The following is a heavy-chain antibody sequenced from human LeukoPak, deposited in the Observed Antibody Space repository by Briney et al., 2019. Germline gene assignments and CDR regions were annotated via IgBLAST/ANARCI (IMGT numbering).Heavy chain of an antibody. V-gene: IGHV3-13*01. CDR1: GFTFSSYD. CDR3: ARVRISHGMDV. J-gene: IGHJ6*02. CDR2: IGTAGDT. Sequence: PGGSLRLSCAASGFTFSSYDMHWVRHATGKGLEWVSAIGTAGDTYYPGSVKGRFTISRENAKNSLYLQMNSLRAGDTAVYYCARVRISHGMDVWGQGTTVTVSS.